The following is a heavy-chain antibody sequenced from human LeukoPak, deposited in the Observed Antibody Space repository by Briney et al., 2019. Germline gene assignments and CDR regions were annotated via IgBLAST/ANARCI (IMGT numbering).Heavy chain of an antibody. CDR3: AVDPLYLQYSSSVGY. CDR1: GGTFSSYA. V-gene: IGHV1-69*05. Sequence: SVKVSCKASGGTFSSYAISWVRQAPGQGLEWMGGIIPIFGTANYAQKFQGRVTITTDESTSTAYMELSSLRSEDTAVYYCAVDPLYLQYSSSVGYWGQGTLVTVSS. D-gene: IGHD6-6*01. J-gene: IGHJ4*02. CDR2: IIPIFGTA.